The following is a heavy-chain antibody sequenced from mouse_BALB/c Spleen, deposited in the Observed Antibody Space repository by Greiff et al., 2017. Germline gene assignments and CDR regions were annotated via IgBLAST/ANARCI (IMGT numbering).Heavy chain of an antibody. CDR3: APTVVATEAMDY. D-gene: IGHD1-1*01. V-gene: IGHV5-4*02. CDR1: GFTFSDYY. J-gene: IGHJ4*01. Sequence: EVQRVESGGGLVKPGGSLKLSCAASGFTFSDYYMYWVRQTPEKRLEWVATISDGGSYTYYPDSVKGRFTISRDNAKNNLYLQMSSLKSEDTAMYYCAPTVVATEAMDYWGQGTSVTVSS. CDR2: ISDGGSYT.